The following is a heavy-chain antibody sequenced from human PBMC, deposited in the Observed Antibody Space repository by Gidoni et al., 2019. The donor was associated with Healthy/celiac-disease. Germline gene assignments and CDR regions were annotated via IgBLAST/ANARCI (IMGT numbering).Heavy chain of an antibody. D-gene: IGHD3-10*01. V-gene: IGHV4-39*01. CDR2: IYYSGST. J-gene: IGHJ4*02. CDR1: GASISSSSYY. Sequence: QLQLQESGPGLVKPSETLSLTCTVSGASISSSSYYWGWIRQPPGKGLEWIGSIYYSGSTYYNPSLKSRVTISVDTSKNQFSLKLSSVTAADTAVYYCARQLWFREFSYYFDYWGQGTLVTVSS. CDR3: ARQLWFREFSYYFDY.